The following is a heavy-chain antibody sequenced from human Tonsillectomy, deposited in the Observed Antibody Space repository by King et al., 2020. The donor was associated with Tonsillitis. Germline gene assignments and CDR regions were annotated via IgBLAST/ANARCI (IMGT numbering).Heavy chain of an antibody. CDR1: GFSLTSPGMS. J-gene: IGHJ6*02. V-gene: IGHV2-70*04. D-gene: IGHD5-24*01. Sequence: VTLKESGPAMVKPTQTLTLTCVFSGFSLTSPGMSVSWIRQPPGKALEWLARIDWDDDIYYGAPLNTRLIISKDTSRNQVVLTISNVDPVDTATYYCARATSDFYYKDGLDVWGQGTTVTVS. CDR3: ARATSDFYYKDGLDV. CDR2: IDWDDDI.